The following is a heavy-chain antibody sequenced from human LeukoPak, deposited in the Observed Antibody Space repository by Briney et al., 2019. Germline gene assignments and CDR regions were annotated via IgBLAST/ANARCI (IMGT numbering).Heavy chain of an antibody. CDR2: IIPNSGAT. V-gene: IGHV1-2*06. D-gene: IGHD2-21*01. Sequence: ASVKVSCKASGYTFIAYHMHWVRQAPGQGLEWMGRIIPNSGATNYAQNFQGRVTMTRDTSISTAYMELSRLRPDDTAVYYCARGISGGFDIWGQGTMVTVSS. J-gene: IGHJ3*02. CDR1: GYTFIAYH. CDR3: ARGISGGFDI.